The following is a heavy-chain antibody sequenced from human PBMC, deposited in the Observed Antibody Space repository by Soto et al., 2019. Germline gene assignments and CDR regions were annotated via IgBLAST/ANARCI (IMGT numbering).Heavy chain of an antibody. D-gene: IGHD6-13*01. CDR1: GSSISIGTDY. Sequence: SETLSLTCSVSGSSISIGTDYWGWIRQPPGKGLEWIGNIHYSGSTYYNPSLKSRVNISVDTSKNQFSLKLSSVTAADTAMYYCGRAHRDLQQLVHYYYSMDVWGQGTTVTVSS. CDR2: IHYSGST. V-gene: IGHV4-39*01. CDR3: GRAHRDLQQLVHYYYSMDV. J-gene: IGHJ6*02.